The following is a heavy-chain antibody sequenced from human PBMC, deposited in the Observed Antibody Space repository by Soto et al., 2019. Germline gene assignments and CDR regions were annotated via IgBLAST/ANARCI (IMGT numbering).Heavy chain of an antibody. CDR1: GDSIRSINNY. CDR2: IYQSGVT. CDR3: AGMPYTSGLRFDP. V-gene: IGHV4-39*07. Sequence: SETLSLTCTVSGDSIRSINNYWGWIRQPPGKALQWIGFIYQSGVTSYNPSLASRVSISLDRSNNQCSLKLKSVTAADTAVYFCAGMPYTSGLRFDPWGPGTLVTVSS. J-gene: IGHJ5*02. D-gene: IGHD6-19*01.